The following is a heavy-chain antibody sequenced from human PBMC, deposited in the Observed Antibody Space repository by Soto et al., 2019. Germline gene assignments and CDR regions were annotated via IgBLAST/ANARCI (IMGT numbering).Heavy chain of an antibody. J-gene: IGHJ6*02. Sequence: WGSLRRSCAAAGFTFSNYAMNCVRQAPREGLEMVSTISGSGGSPYYADSMQGRFNISRDNSMNALYLQMTSMRAEDTDVYYCAKDLLPGQGVYFYYGMDVWGEGTTVTVSS. V-gene: IGHV3-23*01. CDR3: AKDLLPGQGVYFYYGMDV. CDR1: GFTFSNYA. D-gene: IGHD3-10*01. CDR2: ISGSGGSP.